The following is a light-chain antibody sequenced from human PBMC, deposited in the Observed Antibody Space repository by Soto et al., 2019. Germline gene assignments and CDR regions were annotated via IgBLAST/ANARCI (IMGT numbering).Light chain of an antibody. Sequence: QSALTQPRSVSGSPGQSVTISCTGTSSDVGGYNYVSWYQQHPGKAPKLMIYDVSKRPSGVPDRYSGSKSCNTASLTISGLQAEDEADYYCCSYAGSYTLIYVFGGGTKLTVL. V-gene: IGLV2-11*01. CDR3: CSYAGSYTLIYV. CDR2: DVS. CDR1: SSDVGGYNY. J-gene: IGLJ1*01.